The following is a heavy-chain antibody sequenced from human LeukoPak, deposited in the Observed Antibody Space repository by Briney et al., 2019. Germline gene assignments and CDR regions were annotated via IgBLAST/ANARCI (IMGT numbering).Heavy chain of an antibody. CDR1: GFTFSSYA. V-gene: IGHV3-23*01. CDR3: AKMASGGAAAGVFDY. J-gene: IGHJ4*02. D-gene: IGHD6-13*01. CDR2: ISGSGGST. Sequence: PGGSLRLSCAASGFTFSSYAMSWVRQAPGKGLEWVSAISGSGGSTYYADSVKGRFTISRGNSKNTLYLRMNSLRAEDTAVYYCAKMASGGAAAGVFDYWGQGTLVTVSS.